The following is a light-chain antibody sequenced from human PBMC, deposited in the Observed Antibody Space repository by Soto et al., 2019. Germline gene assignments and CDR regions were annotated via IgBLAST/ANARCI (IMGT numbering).Light chain of an antibody. CDR3: QQYSTSRLT. J-gene: IGKJ4*01. CDR1: QSVTSSY. V-gene: IGKV3-20*01. Sequence: EIVLTQSPGTLSLSPGERATLSCRASQSVTSSYLAWYQQKPGQAPRLLISGASTRATGIPDRFGVSGSGTDFTLTISRLEPEDVAVYYCQQYSTSRLTFGGGTKVEIK. CDR2: GAS.